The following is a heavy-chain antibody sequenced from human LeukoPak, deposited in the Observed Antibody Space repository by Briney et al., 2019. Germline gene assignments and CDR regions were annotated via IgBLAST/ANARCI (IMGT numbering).Heavy chain of an antibody. CDR2: IKQDGSEK. CDR3: AKDDSDYYDSSGYYFPYYFDY. CDR1: GFTFSSYW. D-gene: IGHD3-22*01. Sequence: GGSLRLSCAASGFTFSSYWMSWVRQAPGKGLEWVANIKQDGSEKYYVDSVKGRFTISRDNAKNSLYLQMNSLRAEDTAVYYCAKDDSDYYDSSGYYFPYYFDYWGQGTLVTVSS. V-gene: IGHV3-7*03. J-gene: IGHJ4*02.